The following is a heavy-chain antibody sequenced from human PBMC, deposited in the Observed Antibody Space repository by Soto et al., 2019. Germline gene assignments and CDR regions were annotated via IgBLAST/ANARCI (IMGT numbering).Heavy chain of an antibody. V-gene: IGHV4-59*08. CDR1: GGSISTYY. CDR3: ARVLHCTNGARSAPDY. J-gene: IGHJ4*02. CDR2: IYYGGSA. D-gene: IGHD2-8*01. Sequence: PSETLSLTCTVSGGSISTYYWNWIRQPPGKGLEWIGYIYYGGSANYNPSLKSRVTISVDTSKKQFSLKLSSVTAADTAVYYCARVLHCTNGARSAPDYWGQGPLVTLSS.